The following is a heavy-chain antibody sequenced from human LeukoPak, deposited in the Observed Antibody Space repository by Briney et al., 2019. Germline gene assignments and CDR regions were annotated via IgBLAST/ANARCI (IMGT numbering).Heavy chain of an antibody. V-gene: IGHV4-34*01. CDR1: GGSFSGYY. J-gene: IGHJ4*02. CDR3: ARAVSGRFDY. D-gene: IGHD6-19*01. CDR2: INHSGST. Sequence: PSETLSLTCAVYGGSFSGYYWSWIRQPPGKGLEWIGEINHSGSTNYNPSLKSRVTISVDTSKNQFSLKLSSVTAADTAIYYCARAVSGRFDYWGQGTLVTVSS.